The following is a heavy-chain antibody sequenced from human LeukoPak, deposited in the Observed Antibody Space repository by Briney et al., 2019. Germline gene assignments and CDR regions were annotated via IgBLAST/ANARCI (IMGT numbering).Heavy chain of an antibody. V-gene: IGHV3-23*01. Sequence: GGSLRLSCEGFGLTFSRDWMSWVRQAPGKGLEWVSAISGSGGSTYYADSVKGRFTISRDNSKNTLYLQMNSLRAEDTAVYYCAKVDIVATPVDYWGQGTLVTVSS. D-gene: IGHD5-12*01. CDR1: GLTFSRDW. J-gene: IGHJ4*02. CDR2: ISGSGGST. CDR3: AKVDIVATPVDY.